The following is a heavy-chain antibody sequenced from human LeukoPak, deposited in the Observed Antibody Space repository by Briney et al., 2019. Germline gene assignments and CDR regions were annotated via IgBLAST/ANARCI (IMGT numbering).Heavy chain of an antibody. D-gene: IGHD5-18*01. J-gene: IGHJ4*02. V-gene: IGHV1-18*01. Sequence: ASVKVSCKASGGTFSSYAISWVRQAPGQGLEWMGGISAYNGNTNYAQKLQGRVTMTTDTSTSTVYMELRSLRSDDTAVYYCASSGYSYGYGLYEWGQGTLVTVSS. CDR2: ISAYNGNT. CDR1: GGTFSSYA. CDR3: ASSGYSYGYGLYE.